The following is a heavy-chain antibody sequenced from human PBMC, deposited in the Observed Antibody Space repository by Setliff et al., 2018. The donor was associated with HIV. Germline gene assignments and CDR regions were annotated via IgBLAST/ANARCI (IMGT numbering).Heavy chain of an antibody. CDR2: INSDGSDT. D-gene: IGHD2-2*01. V-gene: IGHV3-74*01. CDR3: ARRAYCSSTTCFDN. Sequence: PGGSLRLSCAASGFTFSSYWMHWVRQAPGKGLVWVSRINSDGSDTRYADSVKGRFTISRDNAKNTLYLQMNSLRAEDTAVYYCARRAYCSSTTCFDNWGQGTLVTVSS. J-gene: IGHJ4*02. CDR1: GFTFSSYW.